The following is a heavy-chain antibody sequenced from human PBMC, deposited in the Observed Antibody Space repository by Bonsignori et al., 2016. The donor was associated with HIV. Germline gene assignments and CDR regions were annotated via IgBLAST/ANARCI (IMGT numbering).Heavy chain of an antibody. J-gene: IGHJ4*02. D-gene: IGHD5-24*01. V-gene: IGHV3-30*18. CDR1: GFTFSSYG. Sequence: GGSLRLSCAASGFTFSSYGMHWVRQAPGKGLEWVAVISYDGTNKYYTDSVKGRFTISRDNSKNTLYLQMNSLRAEDTAVFYCAKGWGNIEMATPAFDYWGQGILVTVSS. CDR2: ISYDGTNK. CDR3: AKGWGNIEMATPAFDY.